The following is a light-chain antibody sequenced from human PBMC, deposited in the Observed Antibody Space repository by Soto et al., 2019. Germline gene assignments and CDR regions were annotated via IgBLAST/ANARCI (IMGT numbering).Light chain of an antibody. CDR3: ASYTSSSTWV. V-gene: IGLV2-14*01. Sequence: QSVLTQPASVSGSPGQSITISCTGTSSDVGGYKYVSWYQHHPGQAPKLIIHAVSSRPSGVSARFSGAKSGNTASLTISGLQAEDEADYYCASYTSSSTWVFGGGTQLTVL. J-gene: IGLJ3*02. CDR1: SSDVGGYKY. CDR2: AVS.